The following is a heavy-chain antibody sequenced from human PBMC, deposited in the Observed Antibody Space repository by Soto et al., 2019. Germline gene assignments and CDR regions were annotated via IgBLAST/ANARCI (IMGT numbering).Heavy chain of an antibody. D-gene: IGHD6-13*01. CDR1: GFTFSSYW. CDR2: IKQDGSEK. CDR3: ARDRLYSSSWYFDY. J-gene: IGHJ4*02. V-gene: IGHV3-7*03. Sequence: VQLVESGGGVVQPGRSLRLSCAASGFTFSSYWMSWVRQAPGKGLEWVANIKQDGSEKYYVDSVKGRFTISRDNAKNSLYLQMNSLRAEDTAVYYCARDRLYSSSWYFDYWGQGTLVTVSS.